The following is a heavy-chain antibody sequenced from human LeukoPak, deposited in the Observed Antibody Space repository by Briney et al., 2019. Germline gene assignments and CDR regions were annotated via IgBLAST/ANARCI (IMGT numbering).Heavy chain of an antibody. CDR2: ISPNSGGT. Sequence: ASVKVSCKASGYTFTGYYMHWVRQAPGQGLEWMGWISPNSGGTNYAQKFQGRVTMTRDTSISTAYMELSRLRSDDTAVYYCATPLTNVDTHYYYYGMDVWGQGTTVTVSS. V-gene: IGHV1-2*02. CDR3: ATPLTNVDTHYYYYGMDV. J-gene: IGHJ6*02. CDR1: GYTFTGYY. D-gene: IGHD5-18*01.